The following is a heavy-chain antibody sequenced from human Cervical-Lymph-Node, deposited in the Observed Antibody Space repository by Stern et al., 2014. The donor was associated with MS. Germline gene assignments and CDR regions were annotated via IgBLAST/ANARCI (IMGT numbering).Heavy chain of an antibody. V-gene: IGHV4-39*01. CDR1: GGSIYSSTYS. D-gene: IGHD6-13*01. Sequence: QLQLQESGPGLVKPSETLSLTCTVSGGSIYSSTYSWGWIRQPPGKGLEYIGSIHNSGTTYFNPSLKSRVTISADTSKNQFSLNLTSVTAADTAVYYCARRGPNVAACSFDSWGQGTLVAVSS. CDR2: IHNSGTT. J-gene: IGHJ4*02. CDR3: ARRGPNVAACSFDS.